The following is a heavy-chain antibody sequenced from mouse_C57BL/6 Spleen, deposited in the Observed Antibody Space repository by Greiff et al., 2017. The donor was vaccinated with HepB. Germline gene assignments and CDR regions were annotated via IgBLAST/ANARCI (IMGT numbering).Heavy chain of an antibody. J-gene: IGHJ3*01. Sequence: EVMLVESGGGLVKPGGSLKLSCAASGFTFSDYGMHWVRQAPEKGLEWVAYISSGSSTIYYADTVKGRFTISRDNAKNTLFLQMTSLRSEDTAMYYGARGGDYDSFAYWGQGTLVTVSA. D-gene: IGHD2-4*01. CDR3: ARGGDYDSFAY. V-gene: IGHV5-17*01. CDR2: ISSGSSTI. CDR1: GFTFSDYG.